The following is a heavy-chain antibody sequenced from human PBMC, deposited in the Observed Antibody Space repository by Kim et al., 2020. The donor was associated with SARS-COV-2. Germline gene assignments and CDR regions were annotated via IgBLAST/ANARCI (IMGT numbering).Heavy chain of an antibody. Sequence: GGSLRLSCEASGFTFSSYVFNWVRQAPGKGLEWVSGISAGGATTYYGDSVKGRFTVSRDNSKNTLYLQINDLRAEDTAVYYCAKNKEEQLVRWPYYYYGMDVWGLGTTVTVSS. D-gene: IGHD6-13*01. CDR3: AKNKEEQLVRWPYYYYGMDV. CDR1: GFTFSSYV. J-gene: IGHJ6*02. CDR2: ISAGGATT. V-gene: IGHV3-23*01.